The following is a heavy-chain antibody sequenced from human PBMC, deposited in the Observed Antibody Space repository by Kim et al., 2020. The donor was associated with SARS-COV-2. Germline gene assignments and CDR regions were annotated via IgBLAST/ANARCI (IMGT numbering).Heavy chain of an antibody. CDR3: ARDQVDGYWS. CDR1: GFSVSSNY. CDR2: IYRGDVT. Sequence: LSLTCAASGFSVSSNYMTWVRQAPGKGLEWVSAIYRGDVTHYADSVEGRFTISRDNFNNRLYLQMISLRVEDTGVYYFARDQVDGYWSWGQGTLVTV. V-gene: IGHV3-66*01. D-gene: IGHD5-18*01. J-gene: IGHJ1*01.